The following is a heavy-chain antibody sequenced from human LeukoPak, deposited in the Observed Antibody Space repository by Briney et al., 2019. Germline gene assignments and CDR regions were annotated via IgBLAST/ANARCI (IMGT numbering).Heavy chain of an antibody. CDR3: AKDPDWGYSSGWYDY. CDR2: ISGSGGST. J-gene: IGHJ4*02. D-gene: IGHD6-19*01. CDR1: GFTFSSYA. V-gene: IGHV3-23*01. Sequence: GGSLRLSCAASGFTFSSYAMSWVRQAPGKGLEWVSAISGSGGSTYYADSVKGRFTISRDNSKNTPYLQMTRLRAEDTAVYYCAKDPDWGYSSGWYDYWGQGTLVTVSS.